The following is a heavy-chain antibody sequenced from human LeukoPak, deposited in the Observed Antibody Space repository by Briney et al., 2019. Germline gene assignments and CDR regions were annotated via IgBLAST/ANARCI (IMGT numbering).Heavy chain of an antibody. CDR3: ARFLRGSSTSNHPFDY. J-gene: IGHJ4*02. D-gene: IGHD2-2*01. CDR1: GYSFTSYW. Sequence: PGESLKISCKGSGYSFTSYWIGWVRQMPGKGLEWMGIIYPGDSDTRYSPSFQGQVTISADKSISTAYLQWGSPKASDTAMYYCARFLRGSSTSNHPFDYWGQGTLVTVSS. CDR2: IYPGDSDT. V-gene: IGHV5-51*01.